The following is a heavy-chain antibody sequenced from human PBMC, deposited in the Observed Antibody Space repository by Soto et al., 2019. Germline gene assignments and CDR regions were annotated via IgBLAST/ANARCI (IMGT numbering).Heavy chain of an antibody. J-gene: IGHJ4*02. D-gene: IGHD6-13*01. V-gene: IGHV3-48*03. Sequence: EVHPVESGGALVQPGGSLRLSCAASAFSFSTFEMNWVRQAPGKGLEGVAYINSGSDTIHYADSVRGRFTVSRDNGKNSLFLKMNRLRVDDKALYYCARDRAAGGYWGQGTLVTVSS. CDR3: ARDRAAGGY. CDR2: INSGSDTI. CDR1: AFSFSTFE.